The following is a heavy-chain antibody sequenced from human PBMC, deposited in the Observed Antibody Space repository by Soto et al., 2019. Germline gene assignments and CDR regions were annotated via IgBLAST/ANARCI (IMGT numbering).Heavy chain of an antibody. CDR1: GFTVSSNY. CDR2: IYSGGST. V-gene: IGHV3-53*01. CDR3: ARARDGYNFLYEPT. Sequence: TGGSLRLSXAASGFTVSSNYMSWVRQAPGKGLEWVSVIYSGGSTDYADSVKGRFTISRDNSKNTLYLQMNSLRAEDTGVYYCARARDGYNFLYEPTWGQGTLVTVSS. J-gene: IGHJ4*02. D-gene: IGHD5-12*01.